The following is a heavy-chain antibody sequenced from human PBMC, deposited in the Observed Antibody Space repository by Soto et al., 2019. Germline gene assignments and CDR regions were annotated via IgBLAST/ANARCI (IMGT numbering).Heavy chain of an antibody. D-gene: IGHD4-17*01. J-gene: IGHJ6*02. V-gene: IGHV3-30*18. CDR2: ISYDGSNE. CDR1: GFTFSSYG. Sequence: QVQLVESGGGVVQPGRSLRLSCAASGFTFSSYGMHWVRQAPGKGLEWVAVISYDGSNEYYADSVKGRFTISRDNSKNSLYLQINSLRAEDTAVYYCAKAPTTTVTTFMHYGMDVWGQGTTVTVSS. CDR3: AKAPTTTVTTFMHYGMDV.